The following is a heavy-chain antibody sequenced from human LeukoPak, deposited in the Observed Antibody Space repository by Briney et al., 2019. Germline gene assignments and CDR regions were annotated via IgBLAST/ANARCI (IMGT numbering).Heavy chain of an antibody. J-gene: IGHJ5*02. CDR3: AHPTEYSSSWYGNWFDP. Sequence: WGSLTLSCAASGFTFSRYAMGWVRQAPGKGLEWCSAISGSGGSTYYADYVKGPFTISRDNSKNTLYLQMTSLRAEDTAVYYCAHPTEYSSSWYGNWFDPWGQGTLVTVSS. CDR2: ISGSGGST. CDR1: GFTFSRYA. V-gene: IGHV3-23*01. D-gene: IGHD6-13*01.